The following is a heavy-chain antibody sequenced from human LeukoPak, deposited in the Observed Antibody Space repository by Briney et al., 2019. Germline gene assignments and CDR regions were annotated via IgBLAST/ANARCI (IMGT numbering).Heavy chain of an antibody. Sequence: SETLSLTCTVSDDSISSSSYYWGWIRQPPGKGLEWIGSIFYSGSTFCNPSLKSRVTIFVDTSKNQFSLKLSSVTAADTAVYYCARQVTTLSYFDYWGQGTLVTVSS. CDR3: ARQVTTLSYFDY. J-gene: IGHJ4*02. CDR1: DDSISSSSYY. CDR2: IFYSGST. V-gene: IGHV4-39*01. D-gene: IGHD4-11*01.